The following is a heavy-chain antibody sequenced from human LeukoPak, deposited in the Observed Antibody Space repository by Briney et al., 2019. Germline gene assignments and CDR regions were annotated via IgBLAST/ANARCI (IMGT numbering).Heavy chain of an antibody. CDR2: ISGNGRKT. CDR1: GFTFSNYA. CDR3: ARDLRHCSGGSCSYNWFDP. Sequence: GGSLRLSCAASGFTFSNYAMRWVRQAPGKGLEWVSVISGNGRKTDYADSVKGRFTISRDNSKNTMYLQMNSLRVEDTAVYYCARDLRHCSGGSCSYNWFDPWGQGTLVTVSS. V-gene: IGHV3-23*01. D-gene: IGHD2-15*01. J-gene: IGHJ5*02.